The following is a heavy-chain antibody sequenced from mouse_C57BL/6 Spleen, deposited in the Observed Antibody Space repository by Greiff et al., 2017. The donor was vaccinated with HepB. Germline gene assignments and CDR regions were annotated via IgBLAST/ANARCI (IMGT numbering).Heavy chain of an antibody. Sequence: LVESGPELVKPGASVKLSCKASGYTFTSYDINWVKQRPGQGLEWIGWIYPRDGSTKYNEKFKGKATLTVDTSSSTAYMELHSLTSEDSAVYFCARRYYGNYYAMDYWGQGTSVTVSS. V-gene: IGHV1-85*01. CDR2: IYPRDGST. D-gene: IGHD2-1*01. CDR3: ARRYYGNYYAMDY. CDR1: GYTFTSYD. J-gene: IGHJ4*01.